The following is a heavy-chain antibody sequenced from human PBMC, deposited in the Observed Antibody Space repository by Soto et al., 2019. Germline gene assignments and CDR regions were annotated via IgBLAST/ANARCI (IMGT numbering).Heavy chain of an antibody. J-gene: IGHJ4*02. CDR2: ISYGGSNE. V-gene: IGHV3-30*04. CDR1: EFTFSSPA. D-gene: IGHD6-19*01. CDR3: AGGQWLILINY. Sequence: PRLPCAASEFTFSSPAMHWVRPAPGKGLEWVAAISYGGSNEYYADSVKGRFTISRDNSKNTLYLQMNSLKAEDTAVYYCAGGQWLILINYWGQGTLVSVSS.